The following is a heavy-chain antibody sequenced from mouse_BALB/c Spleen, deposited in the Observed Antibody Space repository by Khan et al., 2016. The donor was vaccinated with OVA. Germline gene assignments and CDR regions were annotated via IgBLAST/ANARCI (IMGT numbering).Heavy chain of an antibody. V-gene: IGHV1S81*02. Sequence: QIQLVQSGAELVKPGASVKLSCKASGYTFTSYYMYWVKQRPGQGLEWIGEINPSNGGTNVNEKFKNKATLTVDKSYSTAYMELSSLTSEDSAVYYCTRGGYGSPFAYWGQGTLVTVSA. CDR1: GYTFTSYY. CDR2: INPSNGGT. CDR3: TRGGYGSPFAY. J-gene: IGHJ3*01. D-gene: IGHD1-1*01.